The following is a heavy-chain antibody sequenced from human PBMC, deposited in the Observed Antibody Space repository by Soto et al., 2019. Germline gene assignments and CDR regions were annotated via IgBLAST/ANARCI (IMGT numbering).Heavy chain of an antibody. CDR3: ARDKSRPAYYGMDV. J-gene: IGHJ6*02. Sequence: QVQLVESGGGVVQPGRSLRLSCAASGFTFSSYGMHWVRQAPGKGLEWVAVIWYDGSNKYYADSVKGRFTISRDNSKNTLYQQMNSLRAEDTAVYYCARDKSRPAYYGMDVWGQGTTVTVSS. CDR1: GFTFSSYG. CDR2: IWYDGSNK. V-gene: IGHV3-33*01. D-gene: IGHD6-13*01.